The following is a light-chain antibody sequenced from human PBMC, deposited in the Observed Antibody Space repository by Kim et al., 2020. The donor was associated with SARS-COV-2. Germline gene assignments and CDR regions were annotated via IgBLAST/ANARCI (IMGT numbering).Light chain of an antibody. Sequence: QWVTISCSGSNSNIGSNAVNWFRQLPGTAPKLLIYSNNQRPSGVPDRFSGSKSGTSASLAISGLQSEDEADYYCAAWDDSRNASYVFGTGTKVTVL. CDR2: SNN. CDR1: NSNIGSNA. CDR3: AAWDDSRNASYV. J-gene: IGLJ1*01. V-gene: IGLV1-44*01.